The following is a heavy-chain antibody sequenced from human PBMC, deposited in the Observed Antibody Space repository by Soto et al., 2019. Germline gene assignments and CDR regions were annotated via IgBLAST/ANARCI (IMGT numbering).Heavy chain of an antibody. CDR2: IYYSGST. CDR1: GGSISSSSYY. Sequence: SETLSLTCTVSGGSISSSSYYWGWIRQPPGKGLEWIGSIYYSGSTYYNPSLKSRVTISVDTSKNQFSLKLSSVTAADTAVYYCARHAPLSTDFDYWGQGTLVTVSS. CDR3: ARHAPLSTDFDY. V-gene: IGHV4-39*01. J-gene: IGHJ4*02. D-gene: IGHD4-4*01.